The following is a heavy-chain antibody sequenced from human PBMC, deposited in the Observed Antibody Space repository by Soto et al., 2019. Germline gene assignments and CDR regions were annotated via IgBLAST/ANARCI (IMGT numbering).Heavy chain of an antibody. V-gene: IGHV3-23*01. CDR3: AKEHSRRGGCFDY. Sequence: EVQLLESGGGLVQPGGSLRLSCAASGFTFSSYAMSWVRQAPGKGLEWVSAISGSGGNTYYADSVKGRFTISRDNSKNTLYLQMTSLRAEDTALSYCAKEHSRRGGCFDYWGQGTLVTVS. D-gene: IGHD6-19*01. CDR1: GFTFSSYA. CDR2: ISGSGGNT. J-gene: IGHJ4*02.